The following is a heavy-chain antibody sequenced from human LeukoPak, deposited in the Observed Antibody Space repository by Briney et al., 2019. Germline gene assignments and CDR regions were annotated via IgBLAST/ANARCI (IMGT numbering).Heavy chain of an antibody. CDR3: ARSGRGYTYGTYYYYMDV. CDR2: IYTSGST. V-gene: IGHV4-4*07. CDR1: DGSIISYY. D-gene: IGHD5-18*01. J-gene: IGHJ6*03. Sequence: SETLSLTCTVSDGSIISYYWRWIPQPAGKGLEWIGRIYTSGSTKYNPSLKSRVTMSVEASKNQFSPKMTSVTAADTAVYCWARSGRGYTYGTYYYYMDVWGKGTTVTVSS.